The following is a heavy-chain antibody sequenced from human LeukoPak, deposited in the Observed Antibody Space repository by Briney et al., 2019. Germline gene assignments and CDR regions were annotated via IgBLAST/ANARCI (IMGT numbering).Heavy chain of an antibody. CDR3: ARHRGYNYGHGDY. D-gene: IGHD5-18*01. CDR2: VYHSGST. Sequence: KTSETLSLTCTVSGGSISSIGYYWGWIRQPPGKGLEWIGSVYHSGSTYYNPSLRSRVTISVDTSKNQFSLKVSSVTAADTAVYYCARHRGYNYGHGDYWGQGTLVTVSS. V-gene: IGHV4-39*01. CDR1: GGSISSIGYY. J-gene: IGHJ4*02.